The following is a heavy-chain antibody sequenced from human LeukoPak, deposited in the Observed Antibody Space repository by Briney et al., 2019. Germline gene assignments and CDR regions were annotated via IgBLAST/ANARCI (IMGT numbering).Heavy chain of an antibody. D-gene: IGHD1-14*01. CDR3: AKGDTTDPFDP. CDR2: IWYDGSNT. CDR1: GFIFSNYG. Sequence: GRSLRLSCAASGFIFSNYGMHWVRQAPGKGLEWLAVIWYDGSNTNYADSVKGRFTISRDNSKNTLYMQMNSLRAEDTAVYYCAKGDTTDPFDPWGKGTLVTVSS. J-gene: IGHJ5*02. V-gene: IGHV3-33*06.